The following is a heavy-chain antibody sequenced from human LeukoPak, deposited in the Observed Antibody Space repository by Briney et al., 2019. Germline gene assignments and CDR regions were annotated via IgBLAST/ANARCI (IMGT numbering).Heavy chain of an antibody. CDR3: ARVGEATTFDY. Sequence: ASVKVSCKASGGTFSGYAISWVRQATGQGLEWMGWMNPNSGNTGYAQKFQGRVTMTRNTSISTAYMELSSLRSEDTAVYYCARVGEATTFDYWGQGTLVAVSS. CDR1: GGTFSGYA. J-gene: IGHJ4*02. V-gene: IGHV1-8*02. D-gene: IGHD1-26*01. CDR2: MNPNSGNT.